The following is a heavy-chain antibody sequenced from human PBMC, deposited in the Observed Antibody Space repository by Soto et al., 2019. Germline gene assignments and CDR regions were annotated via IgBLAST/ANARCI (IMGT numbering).Heavy chain of an antibody. Sequence: PGGSLRLSCAASGFTFSSYAMHWVRQAPGKGLEWVAVISYDGSNKYYADSVKGRFTISRDNSKNTLYLQMNSLRAEDTAVYYCARVDIVAKIRYYYGMDVWGQGTTATVSS. V-gene: IGHV3-30-3*01. CDR3: ARVDIVAKIRYYYGMDV. J-gene: IGHJ6*02. CDR1: GFTFSSYA. D-gene: IGHD5-12*01. CDR2: ISYDGSNK.